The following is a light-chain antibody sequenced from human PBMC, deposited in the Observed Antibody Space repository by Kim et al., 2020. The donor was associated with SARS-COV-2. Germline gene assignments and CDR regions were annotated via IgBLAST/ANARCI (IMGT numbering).Light chain of an antibody. CDR2: GKN. V-gene: IGLV3-19*01. Sequence: ALGQTVRITCQGDSLRSYDASWYQQKPRQAPVLVIYGKNNRPSGIPDRFSGSGSGNTASLTITGAQAEDEADYYCNSRDSSGYHLVFGGGTQLTVL. CDR3: NSRDSSGYHLV. J-gene: IGLJ3*02. CDR1: SLRSYD.